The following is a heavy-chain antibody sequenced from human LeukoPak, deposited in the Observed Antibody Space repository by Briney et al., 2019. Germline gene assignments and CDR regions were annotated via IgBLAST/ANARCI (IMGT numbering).Heavy chain of an antibody. D-gene: IGHD2-2*01. J-gene: IGHJ6*03. V-gene: IGHV3-48*03. CDR3: ARAAYCSSTSCNYYYYYMDV. Sequence: AGGSLRLFCAASGFTFSSYEMNWVRQAPGKGLEWVSYISSSGSTIYYADSVKGRFTISRDNDKHSLYLHMDSLRAEDTAVYYCARAAYCSSTSCNYYYYYMDVWGKATTVTVSS. CDR2: ISSSGSTI. CDR1: GFTFSSYE.